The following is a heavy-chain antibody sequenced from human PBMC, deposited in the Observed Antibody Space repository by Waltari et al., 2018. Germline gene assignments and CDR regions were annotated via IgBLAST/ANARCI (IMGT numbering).Heavy chain of an antibody. CDR1: GASINTRSYY. D-gene: IGHD6-13*01. V-gene: IGHV4-39*07. CDR3: SRHGSSTWTVFKQYYLDY. Sequence: HLLLQESGPGLVKPSETLSLTCSVSGASINTRSYYWGWVRQPPGKTLEWRGAISDSGTTYYNPSLKSRVTITGDTSKNQFSLKLTSVTAADTAVYYCSRHGSSTWTVFKQYYLDYWGQGTLVTVSS. CDR2: ISDSGTT. J-gene: IGHJ4*02.